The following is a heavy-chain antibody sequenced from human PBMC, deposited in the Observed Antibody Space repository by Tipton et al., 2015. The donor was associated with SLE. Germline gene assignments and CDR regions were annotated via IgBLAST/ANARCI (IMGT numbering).Heavy chain of an antibody. CDR3: ARHPGASFDF. J-gene: IGHJ4*02. V-gene: IGHV4-31*03. CDR1: GGSIRSGDYY. CDR2: IHDSGAT. Sequence: TLSLTCTVSGGSIRSGDYYWSWIRQHPGKGLEWIGYIHDSGATFYNPSLRSRSAISVDTSQNQFSLRLTSATVADTAIYYCARHPGASFDFWGQGILVTVSS.